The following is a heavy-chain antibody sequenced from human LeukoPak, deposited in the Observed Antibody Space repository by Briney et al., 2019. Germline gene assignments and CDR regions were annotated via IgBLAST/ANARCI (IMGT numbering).Heavy chain of an antibody. V-gene: IGHV4-30-4*08. J-gene: IGHJ5*02. D-gene: IGHD1-26*01. CDR2: IYYSGST. CDR1: GGSISSGDYY. CDR3: ARELGGSYQGWFDP. Sequence: SETLSLTCTVSGGSISSGDYYWSWIRQPPGKGLEWIGYIYYSGSTYYNPSLKSRVTISVDTSKNQFSLKLSSVTAADTAVYYCARELGGSYQGWFDPWGQGTLVTVSS.